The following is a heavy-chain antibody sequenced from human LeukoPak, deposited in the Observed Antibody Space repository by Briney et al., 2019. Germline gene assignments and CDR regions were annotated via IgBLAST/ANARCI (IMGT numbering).Heavy chain of an antibody. CDR1: GFTVNSNY. Sequence: GGSLRLSCAASGFTVNSNYMSWVRQAPGKGLEWVSVIYSGGSTYYADSVKGRFTISRDNSKNTLYLQMNSLRAEDTAVYYCARDRAVTTRGWFDPWGQGTLVTVSS. V-gene: IGHV3-66*01. CDR2: IYSGGST. CDR3: ARDRAVTTRGWFDP. J-gene: IGHJ5*02. D-gene: IGHD4-17*01.